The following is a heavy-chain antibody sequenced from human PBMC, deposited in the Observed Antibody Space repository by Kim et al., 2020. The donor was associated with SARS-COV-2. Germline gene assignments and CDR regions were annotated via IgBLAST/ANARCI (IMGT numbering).Heavy chain of an antibody. Sequence: YVEGRFTISRDNANNTVYLQMNCLRAEGLAVYYCARDAYDFWSGYYSFDYWGRGTLVTVSS. CDR3: ARDAYDFWSGYYSFDY. J-gene: IGHJ4*02. D-gene: IGHD3-3*01. V-gene: IGHV3-74*01.